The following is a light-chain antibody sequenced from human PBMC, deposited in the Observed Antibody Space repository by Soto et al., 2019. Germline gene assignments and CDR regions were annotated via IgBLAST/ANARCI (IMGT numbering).Light chain of an antibody. Sequence: DIQMTQSPSSVSASVGDRVTITCRASQGITSWLAWYQQKPGRAPKLLIYAASSLQSGVPSRFSVSVSGRDFTLTISSLQPEDSSTYFCQQTSSFPLTLGGGTKVEIK. CDR2: AAS. V-gene: IGKV1-12*01. CDR3: QQTSSFPLT. CDR1: QGITSW. J-gene: IGKJ4*01.